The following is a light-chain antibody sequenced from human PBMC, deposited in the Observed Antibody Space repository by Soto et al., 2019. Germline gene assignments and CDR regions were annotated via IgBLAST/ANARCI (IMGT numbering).Light chain of an antibody. CDR2: LNSDGSH. CDR3: QTWSTDIRV. J-gene: IGLJ3*02. Sequence: QPVLTQPPSASASLGASVKLTCTLSSGHKSYAIAWHQQQPEKGPRYLMKLNSDGSHSKGDGIPDRFSGPSSGAERYLTISSLQSEDEADYYCQTWSTDIRVFGGGTKLTVL. V-gene: IGLV4-69*01. CDR1: SGHKSYA.